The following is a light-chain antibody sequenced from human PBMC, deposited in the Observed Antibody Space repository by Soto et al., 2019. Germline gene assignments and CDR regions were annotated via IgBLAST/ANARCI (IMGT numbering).Light chain of an antibody. CDR2: AAS. Sequence: EIVMTQSPATLSVSPGERATLSCRASQSVSGNLAWYQQKPGQAPMLLIYAASTTATGIPARFSGSGSGTEFKLTITSLQSDDVAVYYCQQYNNWPPITFGPGNKVYIK. J-gene: IGKJ3*01. CDR3: QQYNNWPPIT. V-gene: IGKV3-15*01. CDR1: QSVSGN.